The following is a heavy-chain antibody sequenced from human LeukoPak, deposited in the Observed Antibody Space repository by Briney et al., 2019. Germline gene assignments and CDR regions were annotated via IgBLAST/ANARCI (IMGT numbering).Heavy chain of an antibody. CDR3: ARGGEMATIRAGAFDI. Sequence: SETLSLTCTVSGGSISSSSYYWGWIRQPPGKGLEWIGEINHSGSTNYNPSLKSRVTISVDTSKNQFSLKLSSVTAADTAVYYCARGGEMATIRAGAFDIWGQGTMVTVSS. CDR1: GGSISSSSYY. D-gene: IGHD5-24*01. CDR2: INHSGST. J-gene: IGHJ3*02. V-gene: IGHV4-39*07.